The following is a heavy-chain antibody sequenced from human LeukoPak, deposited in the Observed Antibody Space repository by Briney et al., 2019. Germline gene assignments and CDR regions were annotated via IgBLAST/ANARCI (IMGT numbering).Heavy chain of an antibody. Sequence: GGSLRLSCAASGFTFSSYGMHWVRQAPGKGLEWVAVISYDGSNKYYADSVKSRFTISRDNSKNTLYLQMNSLRAEDTAVYYCAKDGRTIFGSMDVWGQGTTVTVSS. V-gene: IGHV3-30*18. CDR2: ISYDGSNK. D-gene: IGHD3-3*01. J-gene: IGHJ6*02. CDR1: GFTFSSYG. CDR3: AKDGRTIFGSMDV.